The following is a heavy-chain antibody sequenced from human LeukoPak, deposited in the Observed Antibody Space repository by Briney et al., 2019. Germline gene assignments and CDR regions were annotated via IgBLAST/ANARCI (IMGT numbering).Heavy chain of an antibody. CDR1: GGSISSYY. V-gene: IGHV4-59*01. CDR3: ARGNSGAFDI. D-gene: IGHD1-7*01. Sequence: SETLSLTCTVSGGSISSYYWSWIRQPPGKGLEWTGYIYYSGSTNYNPSLKSRVTISGDTSKNQFSLRLSSVTAADTAVYYCARGNSGAFDIWGQGTMVTVSS. CDR2: IYYSGST. J-gene: IGHJ3*02.